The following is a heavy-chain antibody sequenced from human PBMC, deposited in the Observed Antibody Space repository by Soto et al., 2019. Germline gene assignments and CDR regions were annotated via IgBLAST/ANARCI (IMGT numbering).Heavy chain of an antibody. V-gene: IGHV3-23*01. D-gene: IGHD3-3*01. Sequence: GGSLRLSCAASGFTFSSYAMSWVRQAPGKWLEWVSAISGSGGSTYYADSVKGRFTISRDNSKNTLYLQMNSLRAEDTAVYYCAKGLTIFGVVPYYFDYWGQGTLVTVSS. CDR2: ISGSGGST. CDR3: AKGLTIFGVVPYYFDY. CDR1: GFTFSSYA. J-gene: IGHJ4*02.